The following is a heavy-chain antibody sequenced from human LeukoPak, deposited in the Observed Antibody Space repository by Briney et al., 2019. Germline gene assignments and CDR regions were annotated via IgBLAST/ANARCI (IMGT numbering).Heavy chain of an antibody. CDR1: GFTFSSYR. J-gene: IGHJ4*02. CDR3: ARDSVDYFDY. CDR2: IKQDGSEK. D-gene: IGHD4-23*01. Sequence: PGGSLRLSCAASGFTFSSYRMSWVRQAPGKGLEWVANIKQDGSEKYYVDSVKGRFTISRDNAKNSLYLQMNSLRAEDTAVYYCARDSVDYFDYWGQGTLVTVSS. V-gene: IGHV3-7*01.